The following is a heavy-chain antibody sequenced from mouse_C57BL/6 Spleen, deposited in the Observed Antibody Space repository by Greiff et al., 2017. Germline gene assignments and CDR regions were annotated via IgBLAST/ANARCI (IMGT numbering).Heavy chain of an antibody. J-gene: IGHJ3*01. CDR2: INPYNGGT. V-gene: IGHV1-19*01. CDR1: GYTFTDYY. CDR3: ARSRSPAAWFAY. D-gene: IGHD1-2*01. Sequence: EVQLQQSGPVLVKPGASVKMSCKASGYTFTDYYMNWVKQSHGQSLEWIGVINPYNGGTSYNQKFKGKATLTVDKSSSTAYLELNSLASADYAIYYCARSRSPAAWFAYWGQGTLVTVSA.